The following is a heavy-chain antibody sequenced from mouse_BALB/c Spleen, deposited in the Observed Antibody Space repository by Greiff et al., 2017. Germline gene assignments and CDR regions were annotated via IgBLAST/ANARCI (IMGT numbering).Heavy chain of an antibody. J-gene: IGHJ3*01. D-gene: IGHD2-4*01. CDR1: GYTFTSYW. Sequence: VQLQQSGAELVRPGASVKLSCKASGYTFTSYWINWVKQRPGQGLEWIGNIYPSDSYTNYNQKFKDKATLTVDKSSSTAYMQLSSPTSEDSAVYYCTRWGYDYDGGFAYWGQGTLVTVSA. CDR3: TRWGYDYDGGFAY. V-gene: IGHV1-69*02. CDR2: IYPSDSYT.